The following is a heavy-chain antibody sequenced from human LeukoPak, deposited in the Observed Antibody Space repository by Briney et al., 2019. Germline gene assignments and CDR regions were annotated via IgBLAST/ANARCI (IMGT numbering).Heavy chain of an antibody. V-gene: IGHV4-31*02. D-gene: IGHD3-16*01. CDR3: ARAQMGGFGDFDY. J-gene: IGHJ4*02. CDR2: IYYSGST. Sequence: SQTLSLTCTVSGGPISSGGYYWSWIRQHPGKGLEWIGYIYYSGSTYYNPSLKSRVTISVDTSKNQFSLKLSSVTAADTAVYYCARAQMGGFGDFDYWGQGTLVTVSS. CDR1: GGPISSGGYY.